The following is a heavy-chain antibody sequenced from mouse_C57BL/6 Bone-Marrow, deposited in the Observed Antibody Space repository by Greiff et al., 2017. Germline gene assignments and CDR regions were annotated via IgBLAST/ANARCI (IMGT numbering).Heavy chain of an antibody. Sequence: EVKLEESGGGLVQPGGSMKLSCVASGFTFSNYWMNWVRQSPEKGLEWVAQIRLKSDNYATHYAESVKGRFTISRDDSKSSVYLQMNNLRAEDTGIYYCTGDDYEGAYWGQGTLVTVSA. V-gene: IGHV6-3*01. CDR2: IRLKSDNYAT. CDR1: GFTFSNYW. CDR3: TGDDYEGAY. D-gene: IGHD2-4*01. J-gene: IGHJ3*01.